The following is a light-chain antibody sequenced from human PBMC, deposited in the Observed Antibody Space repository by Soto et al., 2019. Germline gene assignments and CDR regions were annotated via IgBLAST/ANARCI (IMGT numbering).Light chain of an antibody. CDR3: SSYTTISTYV. J-gene: IGLJ1*01. V-gene: IGLV2-14*01. CDR2: DVR. CDR1: SSDAGGYNY. Sequence: QSALTQPASVSGSPGQSITISCTGTSSDAGGYNYVSWYQQHPGKAPKLMIYDVRNRPSGFSNRFSGSKSVNTASLTISGLQAEDEADYYCSSYTTISTYVFGTGTKLTVL.